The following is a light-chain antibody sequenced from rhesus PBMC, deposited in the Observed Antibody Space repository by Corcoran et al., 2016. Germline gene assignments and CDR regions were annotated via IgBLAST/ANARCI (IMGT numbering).Light chain of an antibody. J-gene: IGKJ4*01. Sequence: EIVLTQSPATLALSPGERATLSCRASQSVGSYLAWYPQKPGQAPRLLSYGASSRGTGIPDRVSGRGSGTVFTLTISRLEPEDVGVYYCQQESNWKLTFGGGTKVEIK. V-gene: IGKV3-24*04. CDR3: QQESNWKLT. CDR1: QSVGSY. CDR2: GAS.